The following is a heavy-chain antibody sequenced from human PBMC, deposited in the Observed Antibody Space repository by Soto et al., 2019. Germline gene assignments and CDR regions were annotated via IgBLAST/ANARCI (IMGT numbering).Heavy chain of an antibody. V-gene: IGHV1-69*01. CDR3: ARANWNGSFDF. J-gene: IGHJ4*02. CDR1: GGSFSTYL. Sequence: VQLTQSGAEVKKPGSSLKVSCKASGGSFSTYLFNWVRQAPGQGLEWMGGIIPIFETTHYAQKFQGRLTITADDSSTTAYMELPRLTSADTAVYYCARANWNGSFDFWGQGTPVTVPS. D-gene: IGHD1-1*01. CDR2: IIPIFETT.